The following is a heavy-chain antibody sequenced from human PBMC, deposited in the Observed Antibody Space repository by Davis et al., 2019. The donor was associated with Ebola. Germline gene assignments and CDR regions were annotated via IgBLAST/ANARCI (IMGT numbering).Heavy chain of an antibody. V-gene: IGHV1-3*01. J-gene: IGHJ5*02. CDR3: ARTRGVRFLEWLLYGWFDP. CDR2: INAGNGNT. CDR1: GYTFTSYA. D-gene: IGHD3-3*01. Sequence: AASVKVSCKASGYTFTSYAMHWVRQAPGQRLEWMGWINAGNGNTKYSQKFQGRVTMTRNTSISTAYMELSSLRSEDTAVYYCARTRGVRFLEWLLYGWFDPWGQGTLVTVSS.